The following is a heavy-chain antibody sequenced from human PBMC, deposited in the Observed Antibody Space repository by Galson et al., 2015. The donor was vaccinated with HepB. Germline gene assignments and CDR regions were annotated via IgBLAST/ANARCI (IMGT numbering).Heavy chain of an antibody. CDR1: GFTFSNYG. D-gene: IGHD2-15*01. J-gene: IGHJ4*02. Sequence: LRLSCAASGFTFSNYGVHWVRQAPGKGLEWVAVISYDGSNKYYADSVKGRFTISRDNSKNTLYLQMHSLRAEDTAVYYCAKDAQYCSGGNCYPAYYFDYWGQGTLVTVSS. V-gene: IGHV3-30*18. CDR3: AKDAQYCSGGNCYPAYYFDY. CDR2: ISYDGSNK.